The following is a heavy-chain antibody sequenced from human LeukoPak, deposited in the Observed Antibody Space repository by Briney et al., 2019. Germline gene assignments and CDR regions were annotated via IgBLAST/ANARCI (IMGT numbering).Heavy chain of an antibody. Sequence: GGSLRLSCAASGFTFSDYYMSWIRQAPGKGLEWVSYISSSGSTIYYADSVKGRFTISRDNAKNSLYLQMNSLRAEDTAVYYCARDSSYYDSSGYYHYWGQGTLVTVSS. J-gene: IGHJ4*02. CDR1: GFTFSDYY. D-gene: IGHD3-22*01. V-gene: IGHV3-11*04. CDR2: ISSSGSTI. CDR3: ARDSSYYDSSGYYHY.